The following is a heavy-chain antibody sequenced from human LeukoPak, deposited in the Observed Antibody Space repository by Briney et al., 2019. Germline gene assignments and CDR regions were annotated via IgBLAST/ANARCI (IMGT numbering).Heavy chain of an antibody. V-gene: IGHV3-23*01. CDR2: ISDNGYDT. CDR3: AKDHGRDYYGSGRYDY. CDR1: GFTFSSSA. Sequence: GGSLRLSCAASGFTFSSSAMTWVRQAPGKGLEWVSAISDNGYDTFYADSVKGRFTISRDNSKNAVYLQMNSLRAEDTAVYYCAKDHGRDYYGSGRYDYWGQGTLVTVSS. D-gene: IGHD3-10*01. J-gene: IGHJ4*02.